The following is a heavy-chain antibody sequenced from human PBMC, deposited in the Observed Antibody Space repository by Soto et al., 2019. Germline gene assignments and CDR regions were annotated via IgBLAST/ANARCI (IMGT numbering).Heavy chain of an antibody. Sequence: QITLKESGPTLVNPTQTLTLTCTFSGFSLSTSGVGVGWIRQPPGKALEWLALIYWDDDKRYSPSLKNRLTIPKDTSNHQVVLTMTNMDPVDTATYYCAHSRGGGNSAWFDPWGQGTLVTVSS. V-gene: IGHV2-5*02. CDR2: IYWDDDK. CDR3: AHSRGGGNSAWFDP. J-gene: IGHJ5*02. CDR1: GFSLSTSGVG. D-gene: IGHD2-21*02.